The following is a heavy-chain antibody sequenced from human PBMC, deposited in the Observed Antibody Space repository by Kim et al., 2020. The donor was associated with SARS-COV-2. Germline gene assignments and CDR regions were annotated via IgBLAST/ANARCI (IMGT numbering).Heavy chain of an antibody. J-gene: IGHJ6*03. CDR2: ISYDGSNK. V-gene: IGHV3-30-3*01. Sequence: GGSLRLSCAASGFTFSSYAMHWVRQAPGKGLEWVAVISYDGSNKYYADSVKGRFTISRDNSKNTLYLQMNSLRAEDTAVYYCARDFRVQGGGYYYYYYMDVWGKGTTVTVSS. CDR3: ARDFRVQGGGYYYYYYMDV. D-gene: IGHD3-10*01. CDR1: GFTFSSYA.